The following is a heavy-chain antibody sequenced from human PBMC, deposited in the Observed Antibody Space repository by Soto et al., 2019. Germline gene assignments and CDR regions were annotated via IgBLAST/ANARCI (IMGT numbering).Heavy chain of an antibody. D-gene: IGHD2-2*01. Sequence: GESLKISCKGSGYSFTSYWISWVRQMPGKGLEWMGRIDPSDSYTNYSPSFQGHVTISADKSISTAYLQWSSLKASDTAMYYCARLGTSSTTNYYGMDVWGQGTTVTVS. CDR2: IDPSDSYT. CDR3: ARLGTSSTTNYYGMDV. J-gene: IGHJ6*02. CDR1: GYSFTSYW. V-gene: IGHV5-10-1*01.